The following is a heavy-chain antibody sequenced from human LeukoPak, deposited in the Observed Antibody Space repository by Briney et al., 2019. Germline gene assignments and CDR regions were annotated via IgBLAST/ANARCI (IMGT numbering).Heavy chain of an antibody. CDR3: AHQTTRGFGELLYEY. CDR2: INHSGST. J-gene: IGHJ4*02. CDR1: GGSFRGYY. V-gene: IGHV4-34*01. Sequence: PSETLSLTCAVYGGSFRGYYWSWIRQPPGKGLEWIGEINHSGSTKYNPSLKSRVTISVDTSKNHFSLKLSSVTAADTAVYYCAHQTTRGFGELLYEYWGQGTLVTVSS. D-gene: IGHD3-10*01.